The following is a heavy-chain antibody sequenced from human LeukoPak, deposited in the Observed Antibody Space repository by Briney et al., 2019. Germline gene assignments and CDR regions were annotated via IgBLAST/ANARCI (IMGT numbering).Heavy chain of an antibody. CDR3: AKDRDGDGYNSAFDY. V-gene: IGHV3-30*18. J-gene: IGHJ4*02. CDR2: ISYDGSNK. D-gene: IGHD5-24*01. CDR1: GFTFSSYG. Sequence: GGSLRLSCAASGFTFSSYGMHWVRQAPGKGLEWVAVISYDGSNKYYADSVKGRFTISRDNSKNTLYLQMNSLRAEDTAVYYCAKDRDGDGYNSAFDYWGQGTLVTVSS.